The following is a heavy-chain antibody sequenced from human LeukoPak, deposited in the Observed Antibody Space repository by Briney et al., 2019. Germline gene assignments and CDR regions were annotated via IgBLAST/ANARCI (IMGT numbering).Heavy chain of an antibody. CDR1: GFTFSDYY. Sequence: PGGSLRLSCAASGFTFSDYYMSWTRQAPGKGLEWVSYISSSGSTIYYADSVKGRFTISRDNAKNSLYLQMNSLRAEDTAVYYCAREEVDSNSYYYGMDVWGQGTTVTVSS. CDR3: AREEVDSNSYYYGMDV. V-gene: IGHV3-11*01. J-gene: IGHJ6*02. D-gene: IGHD6-6*01. CDR2: ISSSGSTI.